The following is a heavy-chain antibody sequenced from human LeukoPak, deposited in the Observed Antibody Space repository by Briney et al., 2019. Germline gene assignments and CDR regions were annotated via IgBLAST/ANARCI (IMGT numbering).Heavy chain of an antibody. D-gene: IGHD1-26*01. Sequence: GGSLRLSCAASGFTFSRYWMHWGRDAPGKGLVWVSRIDGDGSSTSSADSVKGRFTISRDNAKNTLYLQMNSLRAEDTAVYYCARTTVGAAFDYWGQGTLVTVSS. CDR3: ARTTVGAAFDY. V-gene: IGHV3-74*01. CDR1: GFTFSRYW. CDR2: IDGDGSST. J-gene: IGHJ4*02.